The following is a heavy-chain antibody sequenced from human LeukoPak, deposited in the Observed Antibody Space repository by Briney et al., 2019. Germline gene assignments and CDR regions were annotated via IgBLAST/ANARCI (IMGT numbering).Heavy chain of an antibody. J-gene: IGHJ5*02. CDR2: ISGSGGST. CDR3: AKDPSTVTTSTDWFDP. CDR1: GFTFSNYA. Sequence: PGGSLRLSCAASGFTFSNYAMSWVRQAPGKGLEWVSAISGSGGSTYYTDSVKGRFTIPRDNSQNTLFLQMNSLRAEDTAVYYCAKDPSTVTTSTDWFDPWGQGTLVTVSS. V-gene: IGHV3-23*01. D-gene: IGHD4-17*01.